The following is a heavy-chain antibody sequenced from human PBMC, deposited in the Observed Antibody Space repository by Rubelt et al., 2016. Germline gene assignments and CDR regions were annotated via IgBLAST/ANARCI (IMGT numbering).Heavy chain of an antibody. D-gene: IGHD3-10*01. J-gene: IGHJ3*02. CDR1: GFSLSTSGMC. Sequence: QVTLRESGPALVKPTQTPTLTCTFSGFSLSTSGMCVSWIRQPPGRALEWLALIDWDDDKYYSTSLKTMLTISKDTSKNQVVLTMTNMYPVDTATYYCARMVVTMIRGVINHLSPHDAFDIWGQGTMVTVSS. V-gene: IGHV2-70*01. CDR2: IDWDDDK. CDR3: ARMVVTMIRGVINHLSPHDAFDI.